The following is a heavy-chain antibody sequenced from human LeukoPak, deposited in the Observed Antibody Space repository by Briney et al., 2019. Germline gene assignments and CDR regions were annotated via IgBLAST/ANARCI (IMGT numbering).Heavy chain of an antibody. CDR1: GFTFHDYA. J-gene: IGHJ3*01. CDR2: ISWNSGSI. Sequence: PGRSLRLSCAASGFTFHDYAILWVRQAPGKGLEWVSGISWNSGSIGYADSVKGRFTISRDNAKNSLYLQMNSLSRDDIALCYSAKDIHADPGAFDLWGEEPMVRVSS. V-gene: IGHV3-9*03. D-gene: IGHD2-2*01. CDR3: AKDIHADPGAFDL.